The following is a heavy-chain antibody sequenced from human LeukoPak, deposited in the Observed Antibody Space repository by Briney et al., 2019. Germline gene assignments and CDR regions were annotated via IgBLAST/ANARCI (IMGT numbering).Heavy chain of an antibody. V-gene: IGHV3-66*01. CDR3: ARSTGYGYSLANYYYYGMDV. D-gene: IGHD1-26*01. CDR2: IYSGGST. J-gene: IGHJ6*02. CDR1: GFTFPDYG. Sequence: PGGSLRLSCAASGFTFPDYGMSWVRQAPGKGLEWVSVIYSGGSTYYADSVKGRFTISRDNSKNTLYLQMNSLRAKDTAVYYCARSTGYGYSLANYYYYGMDVWGQGTTVTVSS.